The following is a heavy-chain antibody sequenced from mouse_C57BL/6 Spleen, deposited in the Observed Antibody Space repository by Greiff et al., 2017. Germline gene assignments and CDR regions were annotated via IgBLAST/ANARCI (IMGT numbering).Heavy chain of an antibody. CDR2: IYPGDGDT. D-gene: IGHD4-1*01. J-gene: IGHJ2*01. CDR1: GYAFSSSW. V-gene: IGHV1-82*01. CDR3: ARSGANWDYFDY. Sequence: VQLQQSGPELVKPGASVKISCKASGYAFSSSWMNWVKQRPGKGLEWIGRIYPGDGDTNYNGKFKSKATLTADKSSSTAYMQLSSLTSEDSAVYFCARSGANWDYFDYWGKGTTLTVSS.